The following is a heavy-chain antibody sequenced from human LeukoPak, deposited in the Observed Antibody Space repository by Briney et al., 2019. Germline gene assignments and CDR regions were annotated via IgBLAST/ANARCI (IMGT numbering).Heavy chain of an antibody. Sequence: GGSLRLSCAASGFNFNNALMNWVRQAPGKGLEWVGRIKSKSDGGTTDNAAPVKGRFTISKDDSKNTLYLQMNSLKTEDTGIYYCTTGTLTSDYWGQGTLVTVSS. CDR2: IKSKSDGGTT. D-gene: IGHD4-17*01. CDR1: GFNFNNAL. J-gene: IGHJ4*02. V-gene: IGHV3-15*01. CDR3: TTGTLTSDY.